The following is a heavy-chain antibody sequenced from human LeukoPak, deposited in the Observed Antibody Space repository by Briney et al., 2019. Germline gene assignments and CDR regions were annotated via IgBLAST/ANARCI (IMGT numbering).Heavy chain of an antibody. D-gene: IGHD3-3*01. Sequence: GGSLRLSCAASGFTFSSYSMNWVRQAPGKGLEWVSYISSSSSTIYYADSVKGRFTISRDNAKNSLYLQMNSLRAEDTAVYYCARDGDYDFWGYFDYWGQGTLVTVSS. CDR3: ARDGDYDFWGYFDY. J-gene: IGHJ4*02. CDR2: ISSSSSTI. CDR1: GFTFSSYS. V-gene: IGHV3-48*01.